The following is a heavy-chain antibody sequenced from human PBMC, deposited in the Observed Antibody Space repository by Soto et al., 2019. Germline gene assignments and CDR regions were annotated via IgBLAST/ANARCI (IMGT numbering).Heavy chain of an antibody. D-gene: IGHD2-15*01. CDR2: IYPGDSDT. Sequence: GASLKISCKGSGYSFTSYWIGWVRQMPGKGLEWMGIIYPGDSDTRYSPSFQGQVTISADKSISTAYLQWSSLKASDTAMYYCARRRYCSGGSCYLPPYYYYYGMDVWGQGTTVTV. CDR1: GYSFTSYW. CDR3: ARRRYCSGGSCYLPPYYYYYGMDV. J-gene: IGHJ6*02. V-gene: IGHV5-51*01.